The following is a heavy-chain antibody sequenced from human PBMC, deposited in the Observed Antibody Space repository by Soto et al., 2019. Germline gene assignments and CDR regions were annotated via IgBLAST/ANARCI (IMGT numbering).Heavy chain of an antibody. CDR1: GGTFSSHA. Sequence: QVQLVQSGAEVKKPGSSVKVSCKASGGTFSSHAISWVRQAPGQGLEWMGGLIPIFGTANYAQKFQGRVTSTADESTNTAYMDLSSLRSEDTAVYYCASPDAYKGYYNGMDVWGQGTTVTVSS. D-gene: IGHD1-1*01. V-gene: IGHV1-69*12. CDR2: LIPIFGTA. CDR3: ASPDAYKGYYNGMDV. J-gene: IGHJ6*02.